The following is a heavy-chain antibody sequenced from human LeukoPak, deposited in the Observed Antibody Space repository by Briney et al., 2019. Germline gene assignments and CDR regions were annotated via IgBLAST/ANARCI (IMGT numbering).Heavy chain of an antibody. V-gene: IGHV3-23*01. J-gene: IGHJ4*02. CDR1: GFTFSTYA. D-gene: IGHD2-2*01. Sequence: GGSLRLSCAASGFTFSTYAMSWVRQAPGKGLEWVSSTGRHTNYADSVEGRFTISRDNSKSTLYLQMNSLRAEDTAVYYCARGGSGTSVLYYWGQGILVTVSS. CDR3: ARGGSGTSVLYY. CDR2: TGRHT.